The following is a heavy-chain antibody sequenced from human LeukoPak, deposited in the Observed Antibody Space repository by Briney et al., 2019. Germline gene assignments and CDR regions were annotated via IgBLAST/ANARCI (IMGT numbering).Heavy chain of an antibody. CDR1: AGSISSGGYY. CDR2: SDSSGST. J-gene: IGHJ4*02. CDR3: ATTMGPYHFWSGYYRDY. V-gene: IGHV4-61*02. Sequence: SQTLSLTCTVAAGSISSGGYYSSWIRQPAWKGLEWIGRSDSSGSTNYNPSLKSRLTISVDPSKNQFSLTLSSVTAADTAVYYCATTMGPYHFWSGYYRDYWGQGTLVTVSS. D-gene: IGHD3-3*01.